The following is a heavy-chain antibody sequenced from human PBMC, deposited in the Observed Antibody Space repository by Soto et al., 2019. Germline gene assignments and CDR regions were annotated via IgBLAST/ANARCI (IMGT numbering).Heavy chain of an antibody. CDR3: ARARAAAPDY. D-gene: IGHD6-13*01. V-gene: IGHV4-34*01. CDR2: INHSGST. Sequence: QVKLQQWGAGLLKPSETLSLTCAVYGGSFSGYYWSWFRQPPGKGLEWIGEINHSGSTNYNPSLKSRVTISVDTSKNQFSLKLSSVTAADTAVYYCARARAAAPDYWGQGTLVTVSS. J-gene: IGHJ4*02. CDR1: GGSFSGYY.